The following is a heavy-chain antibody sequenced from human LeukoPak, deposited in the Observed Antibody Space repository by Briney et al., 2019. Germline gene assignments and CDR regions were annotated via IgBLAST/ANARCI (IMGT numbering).Heavy chain of an antibody. Sequence: SETLSLTCTVSGSISSCCWSWIRQPPGKGLEWIGYIYTSGSTNYNPSLKSRVTISVDTSKNQFSLDLSSVTAADTAVYYCARQKCTSTSCLTKNAFDIWGQGTMVTVSS. CDR2: IYTSGST. D-gene: IGHD2-2*01. CDR3: ARQKCTSTSCLTKNAFDI. V-gene: IGHV4-4*09. J-gene: IGHJ3*02. CDR1: GSISSCC.